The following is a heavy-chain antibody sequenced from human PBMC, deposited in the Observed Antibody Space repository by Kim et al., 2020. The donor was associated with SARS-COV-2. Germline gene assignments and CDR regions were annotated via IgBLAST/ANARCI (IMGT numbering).Heavy chain of an antibody. J-gene: IGHJ4*02. V-gene: IGHV1-69*10. CDR1: GGTFSSYA. CDR2: IIPILGIA. Sequence: SVKVSCKASGGTFSSYAISWVRQAPGQGLEWMGRIIPILGIANYAQKFQGRVTITADKSTSTAYMELSSLRSEDTAVYDCARDSGAVVIINYFDYWGQGTLVTVSS. D-gene: IGHD3-3*01. CDR3: ARDSGAVVIINYFDY.